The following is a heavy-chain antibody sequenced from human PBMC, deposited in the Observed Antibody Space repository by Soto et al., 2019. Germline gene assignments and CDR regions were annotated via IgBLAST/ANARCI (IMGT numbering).Heavy chain of an antibody. CDR3: ARQSVGPYGSGSYFDY. CDR2: IYYSGST. V-gene: IGHV4-59*08. D-gene: IGHD3-10*01. CDR1: CGSFSSYY. Sequence: PSETLSLTCAVYCGSFSSYYWSWIRQPPGKGLEWIGYIYYSGSTNYNPSLKSRVTISVDTSKNQFSLKLSSVTAADTAVYYCARQSVGPYGSGSYFDYWGQGTLVTVSS. J-gene: IGHJ4*02.